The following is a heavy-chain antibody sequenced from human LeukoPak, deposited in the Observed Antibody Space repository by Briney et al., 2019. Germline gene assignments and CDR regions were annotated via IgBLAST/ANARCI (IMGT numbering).Heavy chain of an antibody. Sequence: PSETLSLTCTVPGGSISSYYWSWIRQPPGKGLEWIGYIYYSGSTNYNPSLKSRVTISVDTSKNQFSLKLSSVTAADTAVYYCARARGSYFDYWGQGTLVTVSS. CDR2: IYYSGST. CDR1: GGSISSYY. CDR3: ARARGSYFDY. J-gene: IGHJ4*02. V-gene: IGHV4-59*01.